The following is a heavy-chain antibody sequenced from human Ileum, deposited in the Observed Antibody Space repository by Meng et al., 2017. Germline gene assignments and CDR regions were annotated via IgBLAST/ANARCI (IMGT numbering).Heavy chain of an antibody. J-gene: IGHJ5*02. D-gene: IGHD6-6*01. CDR3: VHRLVAAQHWFDP. CDR2: IYWDDEY. Sequence: QITLKESGPTLVEPTETLTLNCTFSGFSLNTVGVGVGWIRQPPGKALEWLALIYWDDEYRYSPSLRSRLTITKDTSRNQVVLRMTNVAPVDAGTYYCVHRLVAAQHWFDPWGQGTLVTVSS. V-gene: IGHV2-5*02. CDR1: GFSLNTVGVG.